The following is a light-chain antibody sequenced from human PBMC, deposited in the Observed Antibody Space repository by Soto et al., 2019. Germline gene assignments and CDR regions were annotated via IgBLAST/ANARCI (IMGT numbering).Light chain of an antibody. J-gene: IGLJ1*01. CDR3: SSYTGNKTYV. CDR1: TSDY. V-gene: IGLV2-14*01. CDR2: DLT. Sequence: QSVLTLPGSVSGSPGQSITISCTGPTSDYVSWYQQHPGKAPKLLIYDLTFRPSGVSDRFSGSKSGNTASLTISGLQADDEADYYCSSYTGNKTYVFGPGTKLTVL.